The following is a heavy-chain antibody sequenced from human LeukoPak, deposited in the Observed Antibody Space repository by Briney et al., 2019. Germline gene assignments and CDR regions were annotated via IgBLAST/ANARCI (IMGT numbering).Heavy chain of an antibody. Sequence: GALRLSCAASGFNFNNYAMHWVRQAPGQGLEFVSAISTNGGTTYYAKSVKGSFTISRDNTKNTLFLQMDSLRPEDMAVYYCARGSDYDILTAYVQWGQGALVTVSS. V-gene: IGHV3-64*01. CDR3: ARGSDYDILTAYVQ. J-gene: IGHJ4*02. CDR1: GFNFNNYA. CDR2: ISTNGGTT. D-gene: IGHD3-9*01.